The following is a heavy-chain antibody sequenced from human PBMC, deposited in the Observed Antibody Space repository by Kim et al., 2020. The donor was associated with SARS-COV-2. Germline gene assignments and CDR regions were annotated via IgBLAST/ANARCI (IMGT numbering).Heavy chain of an antibody. CDR3: ARSLVGQNWLDP. J-gene: IGHJ5*02. Sequence: NYNPSLKSRVTMSVDTSKDQISLKMSSVTAADTSVYFCARSLVGQNWLDPWGQGTLVTVSS. V-gene: IGHV4-4*07. D-gene: IGHD1-26*01.